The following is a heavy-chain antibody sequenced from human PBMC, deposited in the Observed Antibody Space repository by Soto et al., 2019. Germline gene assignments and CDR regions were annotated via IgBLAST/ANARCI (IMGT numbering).Heavy chain of an antibody. CDR3: ARDPAGSTRPYYYGMDV. V-gene: IGHV3-21*01. J-gene: IGHJ6*02. CDR2: ISSRNSFI. CDR1: GFTFNTYS. D-gene: IGHD2-2*01. Sequence: GGSLRLSCAASGFTFNTYSMNWVRQAPGKGLEWVSFISSRNSFIYYTDSVRGRFTISRDNAKNSVFLQMNSLRVEDTAVYYCARDPAGSTRPYYYGMDVWGQGTTVTVSS.